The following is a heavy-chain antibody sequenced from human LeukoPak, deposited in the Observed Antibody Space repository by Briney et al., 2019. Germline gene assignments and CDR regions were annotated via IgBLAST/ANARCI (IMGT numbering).Heavy chain of an antibody. CDR2: INHSGST. J-gene: IGHJ4*02. D-gene: IGHD3-10*01. Sequence: SETLSLTCTVSGGSISSSSYYWGWIRQPPGKGLEWIGEINHSGSTNYNPSLKSRVTISVDTSKNQFSLKLSSVTAADTAVYYCARLQPRNYYGSGSYYPYYFDYWGQGTLVTVSS. V-gene: IGHV4-39*07. CDR1: GGSISSSSYY. CDR3: ARLQPRNYYGSGSYYPYYFDY.